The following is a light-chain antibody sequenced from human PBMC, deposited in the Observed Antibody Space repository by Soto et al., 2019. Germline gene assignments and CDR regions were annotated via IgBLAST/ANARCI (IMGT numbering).Light chain of an antibody. CDR3: QQYKSYWT. CDR1: QIISNE. Sequence: DIQMTQSPSTLSASVGDRVTITCRASQIISNELAWYQQKPGKAPRLLIYRASTLESGVPSRFRGSGSGTEFTLTISSLQPDDFATYFCQQYKSYWTFGQGTKVEIK. V-gene: IGKV1-5*03. CDR2: RAS. J-gene: IGKJ1*01.